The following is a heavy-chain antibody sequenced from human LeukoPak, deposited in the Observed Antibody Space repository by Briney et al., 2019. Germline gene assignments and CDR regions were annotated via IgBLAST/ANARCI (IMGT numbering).Heavy chain of an antibody. V-gene: IGHV4-39*01. D-gene: IGHD2-21*01. Sequence: SQTLSLTCTVPGGSISSNSNYWAWLRQPPRRGLEWIGSISYGGSTYYSPSLESRVTISVDTSKNQFSLRLSSVTAADTAVYYCARQALWFFDHWGQGTLVTVSS. J-gene: IGHJ4*02. CDR1: GGSISSNSNY. CDR3: ARQALWFFDH. CDR2: ISYGGST.